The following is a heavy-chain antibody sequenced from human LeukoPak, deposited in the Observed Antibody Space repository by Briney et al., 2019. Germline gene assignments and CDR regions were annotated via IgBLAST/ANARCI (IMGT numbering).Heavy chain of an antibody. CDR2: IIPIFGTA. Sequence: SVKVSCKASGGTFSSYAISWVRQAPGQGLEWMGGIIPIFGTANYAQKFQGRVTITADKSTSTAYMELSSLRSEDTAVYYCARDAQLGSAFDILGQGTMVTVSS. CDR1: GGTFSSYA. J-gene: IGHJ3*02. V-gene: IGHV1-69*06. D-gene: IGHD6-6*01. CDR3: ARDAQLGSAFDI.